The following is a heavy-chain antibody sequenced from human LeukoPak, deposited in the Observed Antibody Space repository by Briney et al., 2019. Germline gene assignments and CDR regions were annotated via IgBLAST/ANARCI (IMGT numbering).Heavy chain of an antibody. Sequence: GGSLRLSCAASGFTFSDYWMHWVRQAPGKGLVWVSRINGGGNYQNHADSVKGRFTISRDNAKSTLYLHMISLRVEDTAVYYCVRDWDHFDFDSWGQGALVSVSS. CDR2: INGGGNYQ. CDR1: GFTFSDYW. D-gene: IGHD1-26*01. V-gene: IGHV3-74*01. CDR3: VRDWDHFDFDS. J-gene: IGHJ5*01.